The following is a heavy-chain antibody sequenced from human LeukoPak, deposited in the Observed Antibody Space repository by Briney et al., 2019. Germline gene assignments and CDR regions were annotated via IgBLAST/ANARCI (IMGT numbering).Heavy chain of an antibody. CDR3: ARILDSYGSDYFDY. CDR1: GGSISSGDYY. Sequence: SETLSLTCTVSGGSISSGDYYWSWIRQPPGKGLEWIGYIYYSGSTYYNPSLKSRVTISVDTSKNQFSLKLNSVTAADTAMYYCARILDSYGSDYFDYWGQGTLVTVSS. CDR2: IYYSGST. D-gene: IGHD5-18*01. J-gene: IGHJ4*02. V-gene: IGHV4-30-4*01.